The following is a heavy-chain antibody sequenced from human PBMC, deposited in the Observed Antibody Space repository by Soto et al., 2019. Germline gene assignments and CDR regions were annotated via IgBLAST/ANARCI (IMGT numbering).Heavy chain of an antibody. CDR2: IKSKTDGGTT. J-gene: IGHJ6*03. V-gene: IGHV3-15*01. CDR1: GFTFSNAW. CDR3: TTKVSPPDIYDFWSGYNYPRPYYYYMEV. D-gene: IGHD3-3*01. Sequence: PGGSLRLSCAASGFTFSNAWMSWVRQAPGKGLEWVGRIKSKTDGGTTDYAAPVKGRFTISRDDSKNTPYLQMNSLKTEDTAVYYCTTKVSPPDIYDFWSGYNYPRPYYYYMEVWGKGTTVTVSS.